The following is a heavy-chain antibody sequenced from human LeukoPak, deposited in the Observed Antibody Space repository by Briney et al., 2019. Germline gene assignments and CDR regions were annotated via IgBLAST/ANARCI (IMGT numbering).Heavy chain of an antibody. CDR2: INHSGST. D-gene: IGHD2-2*01. J-gene: IGHJ5*02. V-gene: IGHV4-34*01. Sequence: SETLSLTCAVYGGSFSGYYWSWIRQPPGKGLEWIGEINHSGSTNYNPSLKSRVTISVDTSKNQFSLKLSSVTAADTAVYYCARDLGYCSSTSCYAWFDPWGQGTLVTVSS. CDR3: ARDLGYCSSTSCYAWFDP. CDR1: GGSFSGYY.